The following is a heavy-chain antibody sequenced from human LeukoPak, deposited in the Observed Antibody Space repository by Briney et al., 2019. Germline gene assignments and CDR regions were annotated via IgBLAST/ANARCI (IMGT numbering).Heavy chain of an antibody. CDR3: AKDRGGYYDFWGDYVRRNWFDP. CDR2: ISGSGGST. V-gene: IGHV3-23*01. D-gene: IGHD3-3*01. J-gene: IGHJ5*02. CDR1: GFTFSSYA. Sequence: GGSLRLSCAASGFTFSSYAMSWIRQAPGKGLEWVSAISGSGGSTYYADSVKGRFTISRDNSKNTLYLQMNSLRAEDTAVYYCAKDRGGYYDFWGDYVRRNWFDPWGQGTLVTVSS.